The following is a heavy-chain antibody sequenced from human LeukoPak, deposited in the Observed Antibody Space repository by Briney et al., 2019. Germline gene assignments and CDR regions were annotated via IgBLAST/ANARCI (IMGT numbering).Heavy chain of an antibody. CDR2: IRNKANNYAT. V-gene: IGHV3-73*01. Sequence: GGSLRLSCAASGFTFSASAMHWVRQTSGKGLEWVGRIRNKANNYATLYAASVKGRFTISRDDSKRTAFLQMNSLKTDDAAGYYCARHGDGEDVRGYTDFWGHGTLVTVCS. D-gene: IGHD3-10*02. CDR3: ARHGDGEDVRGYTDF. CDR1: GFTFSASA. J-gene: IGHJ4*01.